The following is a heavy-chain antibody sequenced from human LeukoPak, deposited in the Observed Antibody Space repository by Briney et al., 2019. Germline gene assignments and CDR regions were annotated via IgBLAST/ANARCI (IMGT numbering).Heavy chain of an antibody. J-gene: IGHJ5*02. V-gene: IGHV3-21*04. CDR2: IGSTSAYI. CDR3: ARDMAANP. Sequence: PGGSLRLSCAASGFTFTTYSMRWVRQAPGKGLEWVSSIGSTSAYIHYADSVRGRFIISRDTANLYLQMHSLRVEDTAVYYCARDMAANPWGQGTLVIVSS. CDR1: GFTFTTYS. D-gene: IGHD5-24*01.